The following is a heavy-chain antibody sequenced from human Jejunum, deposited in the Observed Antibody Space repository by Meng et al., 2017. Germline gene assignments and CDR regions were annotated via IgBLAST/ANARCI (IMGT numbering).Heavy chain of an antibody. V-gene: IGHV6-1*01. Sequence: QIQLQQSGPGLVKPSQTLSLTCSISGDSVSSNSAGWNWIRQSPSRGLEWLGRTYYRSKWYIDYAVFVKSRITINPDTSKNQFSLHLNSVTPEDTAVYYCAGGGLVRSTRGYFDYWGQGTLVTVSS. CDR2: TYYRSKWYI. D-gene: IGHD1-26*01. CDR3: AGGGLVRSTRGYFDY. J-gene: IGHJ4*02. CDR1: GDSVSSNSAG.